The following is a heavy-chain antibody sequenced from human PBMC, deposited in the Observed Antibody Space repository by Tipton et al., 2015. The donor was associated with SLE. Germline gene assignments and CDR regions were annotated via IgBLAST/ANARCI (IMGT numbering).Heavy chain of an antibody. Sequence: TLSLTCAVYGGSFSGYYWSWIRQPPGKGLEWIGEINYSGSTNYNPSLKSRVTISVDTSKNQFSLKLSSVTAADTAVYYCARDLAARGGHYFDYWGQGTLVTVSS. D-gene: IGHD6-6*01. CDR3: ARDLAARGGHYFDY. V-gene: IGHV4-34*01. CDR1: GGSFSGYY. CDR2: INYSGST. J-gene: IGHJ4*02.